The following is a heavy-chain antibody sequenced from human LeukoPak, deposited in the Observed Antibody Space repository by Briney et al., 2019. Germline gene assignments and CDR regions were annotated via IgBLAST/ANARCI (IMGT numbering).Heavy chain of an antibody. CDR2: ISGSGGST. D-gene: IGHD5-18*01. Sequence: GGSLRLSCAASGFTFSSYAMSWVRQASGKGLEWVSAISGSGGSTYYADSVKGRFTISRDNSKNTLYLQMNSLRAEDTAVYYCAKHGDTAIGLSWFDPWGQGTLVTVSS. CDR1: GFTFSSYA. CDR3: AKHGDTAIGLSWFDP. V-gene: IGHV3-23*01. J-gene: IGHJ5*02.